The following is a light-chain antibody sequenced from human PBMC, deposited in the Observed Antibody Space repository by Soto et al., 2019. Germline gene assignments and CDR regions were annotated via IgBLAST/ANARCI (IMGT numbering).Light chain of an antibody. V-gene: IGKV3-15*01. Sequence: EIVMTQSPATLSVSPGERATLSCRASQSVSSNLAWYQQKPGRAPRLLIFGASTRATAIPPRLRGRVSGTEFTLTISSLQSEDVAVYYRQQYNKWPPYTFGQGTKLEIK. J-gene: IGKJ2*01. CDR2: GAS. CDR3: QQYNKWPPYT. CDR1: QSVSSN.